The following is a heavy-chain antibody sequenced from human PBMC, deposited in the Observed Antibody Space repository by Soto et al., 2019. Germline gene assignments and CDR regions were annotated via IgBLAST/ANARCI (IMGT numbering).Heavy chain of an antibody. CDR1: GFTFSSYS. Sequence: LRLSCAASGFTFSSYSMNWVRQAPGKGLEWVSSISSSSGYIYYADSVKGRFTISRDNAKNSLYLQMNSLRAEDTAVYYCARDLERSQYGDYVRESYYYWGQGALVTVSS. J-gene: IGHJ4*02. D-gene: IGHD4-17*01. V-gene: IGHV3-21*01. CDR2: ISSSSGYI. CDR3: ARDLERSQYGDYVRESYYY.